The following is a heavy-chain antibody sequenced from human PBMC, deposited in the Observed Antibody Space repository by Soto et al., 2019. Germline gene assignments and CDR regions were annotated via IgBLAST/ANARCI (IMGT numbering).Heavy chain of an antibody. J-gene: IGHJ3*02. CDR2: VYISGST. CDR1: GGSISTYY. CDR3: ARGGRDGFDI. V-gene: IGHV4-4*07. Sequence: QVQLQESGPGLVKPSETLSLTCTVSGGSISTYYWNWIRQSAGKGLEWIGRVYISGSTNYHTSLKSRVDMSVDTSNNQFSMKVTSVTAADTAVYYCARGGRDGFDIWGQGTMVTVSS.